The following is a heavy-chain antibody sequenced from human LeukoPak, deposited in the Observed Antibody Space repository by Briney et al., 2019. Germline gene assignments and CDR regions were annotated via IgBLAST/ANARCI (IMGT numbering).Heavy chain of an antibody. CDR3: ARLQYSFLYGSGSYGVDY. CDR1: GFTFSSYG. Sequence: GGSLRLSCTASGFTFSSYGMHWVRQAPGKGLEWVAFILFDGSNKYYADSVKGRFTISRDNSKNTLYLQMNSLRAEDTAVYYCARLQYSFLYGSGSYGVDYWGQGTLVTVSS. J-gene: IGHJ4*02. CDR2: ILFDGSNK. D-gene: IGHD3-10*01. V-gene: IGHV3-30*12.